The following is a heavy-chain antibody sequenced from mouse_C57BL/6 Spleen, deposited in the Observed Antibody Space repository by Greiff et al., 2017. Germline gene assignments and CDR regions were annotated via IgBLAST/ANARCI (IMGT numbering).Heavy chain of an antibody. CDR2: INPSNGGT. J-gene: IGHJ2*01. V-gene: IGHV1-53*01. Sequence: QVQLQQPGTELVKPGASVKLSCKASGYTFTSYWMHWVKQRPGQGLEWIGNINPSNGGTNYNEKFKSKATLTVDKSSSTAYMQLSSLTSEDSAVYYGAEEGYDYDALDYWGQGTTLTVSS. CDR1: GYTFTSYW. D-gene: IGHD2-4*01. CDR3: AEEGYDYDALDY.